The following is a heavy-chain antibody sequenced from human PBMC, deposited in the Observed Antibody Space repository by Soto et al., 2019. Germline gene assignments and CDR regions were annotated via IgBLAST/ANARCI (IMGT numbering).Heavy chain of an antibody. CDR1: GGSISSGDYY. Sequence: SETLSLTCTVSGGSISSGDYYWSWIRQPPGKGLEWIGYIYYSGSTYYNPSLKSRVTISVDTSKNQFSLKLSSVTAADTAVYYCARGGGDPDCSGGSCYGSDWFDPWGQGTLVTVSS. CDR2: IYYSGST. J-gene: IGHJ5*02. V-gene: IGHV4-30-4*01. D-gene: IGHD2-15*01. CDR3: ARGGGDPDCSGGSCYGSDWFDP.